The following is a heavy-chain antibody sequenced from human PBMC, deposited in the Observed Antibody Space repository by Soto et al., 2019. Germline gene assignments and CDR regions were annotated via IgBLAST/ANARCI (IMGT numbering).Heavy chain of an antibody. Sequence: SGPTLVNPTQTLTLTCTFSGFSLSTSGVGVGWIRQPPGKALEWLALIYWDDDKRYSPSLKSRLTITKDTSKNQVVLTMNNKNPVDTATYYCAHRHSRKHTFDPWGQGTLVTVSS. V-gene: IGHV2-5*02. CDR3: AHRHSRKHTFDP. D-gene: IGHD6-13*01. J-gene: IGHJ5*02. CDR2: IYWDDDK. CDR1: GFSLSTSGVG.